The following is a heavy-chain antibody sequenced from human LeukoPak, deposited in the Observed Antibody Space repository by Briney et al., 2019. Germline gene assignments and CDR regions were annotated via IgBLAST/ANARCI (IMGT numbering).Heavy chain of an antibody. CDR1: GFTFSTSW. J-gene: IGHJ4*02. D-gene: IGHD3-22*01. CDR2: INTDGNTR. Sequence: GGSLRLSCATSGFTFSTSWMHWVRHAPGKGLLWVSRINTDGNTRDYADSVKGRFTISRDNAKNTLYLQMNSLRAEDTAVYYCVRDMGYYDKVWGQGTLVTVSS. CDR3: VRDMGYYDKV. V-gene: IGHV3-74*01.